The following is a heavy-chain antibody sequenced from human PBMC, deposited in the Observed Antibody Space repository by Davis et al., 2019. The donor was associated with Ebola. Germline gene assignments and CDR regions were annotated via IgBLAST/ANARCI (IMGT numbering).Heavy chain of an antibody. D-gene: IGHD3-9*01. CDR2: ISGSGSST. J-gene: IGHJ4*02. CDR1: GFTFSSYV. Sequence: GESLKISCAASGFTFSSYVMTWVRQAPGKGLNWVSTISGSGSSTYYADSVKGRLTVSRDNSKNTLYLQMNSLRAEDTAVYYCAKDDRSHYDILTGWGQGTLVTVSS. V-gene: IGHV3-23*01. CDR3: AKDDRSHYDILTG.